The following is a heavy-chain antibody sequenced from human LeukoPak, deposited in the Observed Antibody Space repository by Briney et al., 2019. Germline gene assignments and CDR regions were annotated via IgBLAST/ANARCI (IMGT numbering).Heavy chain of an antibody. D-gene: IGHD3-10*01. CDR3: ARDPDYGSSNGMDV. J-gene: IGHJ6*02. Sequence: PGGSLRLSCAASGFTFSSYGMHWVRQAPGKGLEWVAVIWYDGSNKYYADSVKGRFTISRDNSKNTLYLQMNSLRAEDTAVYYCARDPDYGSSNGMDVWGQGTTVTVSS. CDR1: GFTFSSYG. CDR2: IWYDGSNK. V-gene: IGHV3-33*01.